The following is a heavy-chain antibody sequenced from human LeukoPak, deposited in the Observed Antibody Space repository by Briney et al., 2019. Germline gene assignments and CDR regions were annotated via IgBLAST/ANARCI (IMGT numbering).Heavy chain of an antibody. CDR2: ISYDGSNK. V-gene: IGHV3-30*14. Sequence: PGGSLRLSCAASGFTFSSYAMHWVRQAPGKGLEWVAVISYDGSNKYYADSVKGRFTISRENAKNSLYLQMNSLRAGDTAVYYCARGGYSSGWFDYWGQGTLVTVSS. CDR1: GFTFSSYA. CDR3: ARGGYSSGWFDY. D-gene: IGHD6-19*01. J-gene: IGHJ4*02.